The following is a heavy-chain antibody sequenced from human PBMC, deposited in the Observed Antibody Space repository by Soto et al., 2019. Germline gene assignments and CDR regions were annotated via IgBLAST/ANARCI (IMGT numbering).Heavy chain of an antibody. J-gene: IGHJ6*02. V-gene: IGHV4-39*07. CDR2: INQSGST. CDR3: AKFKNHYYYGVDV. CDR1: GGSISSGYYY. Sequence: SETLSLTCSVSGGSISSGYYYWSWIRQPPGKGLEWIGAINQSGSTNYNPSLRSRVTISGDTSENQFSLNLTSVTAADTAGYYCAKFKNHYYYGVDVWGQGTTVTVSS.